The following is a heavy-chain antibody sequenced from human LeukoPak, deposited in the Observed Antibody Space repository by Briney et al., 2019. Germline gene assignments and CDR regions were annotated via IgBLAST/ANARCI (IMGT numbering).Heavy chain of an antibody. J-gene: IGHJ5*02. Sequence: PSQTLSLTCTVSGGSISSGSYYWNWIRQPAGKGLEWIGRIYSSGSTNYNPSLKSRVTISVDTSKNQFSLKLSSVTAADTAVYYCAREGLNMVRGVIPKEAWGWFDPWGQGTLVTVSS. CDR1: GGSISSGSYY. CDR3: AREGLNMVRGVIPKEAWGWFDP. V-gene: IGHV4-61*02. CDR2: IYSSGST. D-gene: IGHD3-10*01.